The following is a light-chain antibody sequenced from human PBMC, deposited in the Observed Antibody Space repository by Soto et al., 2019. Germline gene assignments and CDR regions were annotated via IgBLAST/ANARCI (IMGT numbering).Light chain of an antibody. CDR3: CSYATNSILV. V-gene: IGLV2-14*03. J-gene: IGLJ3*02. CDR1: SSDVGGYNY. CDR2: EVS. Sequence: QSALTQPASVSGSPGQSITISCTGTSSDVGGYNYVSWYQQHPGKVPKVMIYEVSNRPSGVSNRFSGSKSGNTASLTISGLQAEDEGDYYCCSYATNSILVFGGGTKVTVL.